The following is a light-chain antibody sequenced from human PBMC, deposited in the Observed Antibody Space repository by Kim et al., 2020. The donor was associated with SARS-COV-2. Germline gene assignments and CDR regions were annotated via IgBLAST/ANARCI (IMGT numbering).Light chain of an antibody. CDR3: QQYGSSRWT. Sequence: LSPGERATPSCRASQSVSSSYLAWYQQKPGQAPRLLIYGASSRATGIPDRFSGSGSGTDFTLTISRLEPEDFAVYYCQQYGSSRWTFGQGTKLEI. CDR1: QSVSSSY. CDR2: GAS. V-gene: IGKV3-20*01. J-gene: IGKJ2*02.